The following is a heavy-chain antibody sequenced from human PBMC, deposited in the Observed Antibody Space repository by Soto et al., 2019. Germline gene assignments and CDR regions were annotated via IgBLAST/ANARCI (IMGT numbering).Heavy chain of an antibody. V-gene: IGHV4-30-4*01. CDR3: ARDRGYLGPPSLYWFDP. J-gene: IGHJ5*02. CDR2: IYYSGST. D-gene: IGHD5-12*01. Sequence: SETLSLTCTVSGGSISSGDYYWSWIRQPPGKGLEWIGYIYYSGSTYYNPSLKSRVTISVDTSKNQFSLKLSSVTAADTAVYYCARDRGYLGPPSLYWFDPWGQGTLVTVSS. CDR1: GGSISSGDYY.